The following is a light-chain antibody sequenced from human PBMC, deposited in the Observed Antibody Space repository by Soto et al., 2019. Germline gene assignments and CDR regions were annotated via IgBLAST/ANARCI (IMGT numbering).Light chain of an antibody. CDR1: QSVNSK. CDR2: GAS. CDR3: QQYNNWPPIT. V-gene: IGKV3-15*01. J-gene: IGKJ5*01. Sequence: EIVLTQSPGTLSLSPGERATLSCRASQSVNSKLAWYQQKPGRAPRLLIYGASTRATGIPARFSGSGSGTEFTLTISSLQSEDFAIYYCQQYNNWPPITFGQGTRLEIK.